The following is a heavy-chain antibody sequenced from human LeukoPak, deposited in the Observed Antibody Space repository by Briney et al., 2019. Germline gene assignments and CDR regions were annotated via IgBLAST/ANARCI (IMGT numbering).Heavy chain of an antibody. CDR3: ARAYYHASSDYHFPLDY. CDR2: INPSGGST. Sequence: ASVKVSCKASGYTFTSYAMNWVRQAPGQGLEWMGIINPSGGSTNYAQKFQGRVTMTRDTSASTVYVELSSLRSEDTAMYYCARAYYHASSDYHFPLDYWGQGTLVTVSS. V-gene: IGHV1-46*01. D-gene: IGHD3-22*01. J-gene: IGHJ4*02. CDR1: GYTFTSYA.